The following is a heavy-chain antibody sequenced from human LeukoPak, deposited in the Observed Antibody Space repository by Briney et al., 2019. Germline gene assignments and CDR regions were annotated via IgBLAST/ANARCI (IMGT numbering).Heavy chain of an antibody. CDR2: INHSGST. V-gene: IGHV4-34*01. CDR3: ARARYYDSSGYQKGAFDI. J-gene: IGHJ3*02. D-gene: IGHD3-22*01. Sequence: SETLSLTCAVYGGSFSGYYWSWIRQPPGKGLEWNGEINHSGSTNYNPSLKSRVTISVDTSKNQFSLKLSSVTAADTAVYYCARARYYDSSGYQKGAFDIWGQGTMVTVSS. CDR1: GGSFSGYY.